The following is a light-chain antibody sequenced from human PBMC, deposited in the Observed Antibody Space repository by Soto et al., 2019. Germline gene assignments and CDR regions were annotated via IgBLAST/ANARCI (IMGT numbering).Light chain of an antibody. V-gene: IGKV3-11*01. Sequence: EIVLTQSPATLSLSPGERATLSCRASQSVSSHFAWYQQKRGQAPRLLIYDASNRATGIPARFSGSGSGTDFTLTISSLEPEDFAVYYCQQRSDWPLTFGGGTKVDIK. J-gene: IGKJ4*01. CDR2: DAS. CDR1: QSVSSH. CDR3: QQRSDWPLT.